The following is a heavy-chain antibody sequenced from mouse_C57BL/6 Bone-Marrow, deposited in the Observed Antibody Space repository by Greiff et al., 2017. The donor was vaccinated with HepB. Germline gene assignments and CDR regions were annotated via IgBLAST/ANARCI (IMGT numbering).Heavy chain of an antibody. CDR3: APYGYDRYFDV. J-gene: IGHJ1*03. D-gene: IGHD2-2*01. CDR2: IWSGGST. Sequence: QVQLKESGPGLVQPSQSLSITCTVSGFSLTSYGVHWVRQSPGKGLEWLGVIWSGGSTDYNAAFISRLSISKDNSTSQVFFKMNSLQADDTAIYCCAPYGYDRYFDVWGTGTTVTVSS. V-gene: IGHV2-2*01. CDR1: GFSLTSYG.